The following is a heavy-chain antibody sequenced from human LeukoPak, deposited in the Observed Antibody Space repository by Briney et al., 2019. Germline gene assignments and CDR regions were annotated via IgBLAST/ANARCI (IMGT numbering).Heavy chain of an antibody. CDR2: IIPIFGTA. D-gene: IGHD2-15*01. J-gene: IGHJ5*02. Sequence: SVKVSCKASGGTFSSYAISWVRQAPRQGLEWMGRIIPIFGTANYAQKFQGRDTITTDESTSTAYMELSSLRSEDTAVYYCARERALWNGSGGSSYSCWFDPWGQGTLVTVSS. CDR3: ARERALWNGSGGSSYSCWFDP. CDR1: GGTFSSYA. V-gene: IGHV1-69*05.